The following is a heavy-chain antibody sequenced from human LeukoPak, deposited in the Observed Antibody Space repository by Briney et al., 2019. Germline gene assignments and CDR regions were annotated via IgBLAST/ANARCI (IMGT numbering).Heavy chain of an antibody. CDR3: ARSESITIFGVVITTTLFDY. J-gene: IGHJ4*02. CDR1: GGSFSGYY. CDR2: INHSGST. Sequence: PSETLSLTCAVYGGSFSGYYWSWIRQPPGKGLEWIGEINHSGSTYYNPSLKSRVTISADTSKNQFSLKLSSVTAADTAVYYCARSESITIFGVVITTTLFDYWGQGTLVTVSS. V-gene: IGHV4-34*01. D-gene: IGHD3-3*01.